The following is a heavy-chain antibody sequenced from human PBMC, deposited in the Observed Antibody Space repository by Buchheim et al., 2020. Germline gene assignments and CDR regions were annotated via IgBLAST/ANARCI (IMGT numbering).Heavy chain of an antibody. CDR2: IRYDGSNK. CDR3: AKDTDRFGVVIVYYFGY. J-gene: IGHJ4*02. V-gene: IGHV3-30*02. CDR1: GFTFSSYG. Sequence: QVQLVESGGGVVQPGRSLRLSCAASGFTFSSYGMHWVRQAPGKGLEWVAFIRYDGSNKYYADSVKGRFTISRDNSKNTLYLQMNSLRAEDTAVYYCAKDTDRFGVVIVYYFGYWGQGTL. D-gene: IGHD3-3*01.